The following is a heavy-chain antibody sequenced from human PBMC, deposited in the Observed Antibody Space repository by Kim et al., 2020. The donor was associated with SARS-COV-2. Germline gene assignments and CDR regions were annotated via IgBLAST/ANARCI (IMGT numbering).Heavy chain of an antibody. J-gene: IGHJ4*02. Sequence: SETLSLTCAVYGGSFSGYYWSWIRQPPGKGLEWIGEINHSGSTNYNPSLKSRVTISVDTSKNQFSLKLSSVTAADTAVYYCARSTTVVTRGAFDYWGQGT. V-gene: IGHV4-34*01. CDR2: INHSGST. CDR1: GGSFSGYY. CDR3: ARSTTVVTRGAFDY. D-gene: IGHD4-17*01.